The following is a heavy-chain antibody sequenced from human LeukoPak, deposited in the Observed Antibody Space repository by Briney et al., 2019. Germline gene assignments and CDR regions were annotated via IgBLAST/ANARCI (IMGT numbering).Heavy chain of an antibody. CDR2: ISGSGGST. J-gene: IGHJ6*02. CDR3: AKDTEVVPAAMDV. Sequence: GGSLRLSCAASGFTFSSYAMSWVRQARGKGLEWVSAISGSGGSTYYADSVKGRFTISRDNSKSTLYLQMNSLRAEDTAVYYCAKDTEVVPAAMDVWGQGTTVTVSS. V-gene: IGHV3-23*01. CDR1: GFTFSSYA. D-gene: IGHD2-2*01.